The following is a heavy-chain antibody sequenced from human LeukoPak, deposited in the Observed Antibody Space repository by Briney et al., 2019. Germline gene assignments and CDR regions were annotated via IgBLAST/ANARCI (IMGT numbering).Heavy chain of an antibody. D-gene: IGHD3-10*01. V-gene: IGHV4-39*07. CDR3: ARTAAMVRGAFDY. J-gene: IGHJ4*02. Sequence: SETLSLTCTVSGGSISGSSYYWGWIRQPPGKGLEWIGSIYYSGSTYYNPSLKSRVTISVDTSKNQFSLKLSSVTAADTAVYYCARTAAMVRGAFDYWGQGTLVTVSS. CDR2: IYYSGST. CDR1: GGSISGSSYY.